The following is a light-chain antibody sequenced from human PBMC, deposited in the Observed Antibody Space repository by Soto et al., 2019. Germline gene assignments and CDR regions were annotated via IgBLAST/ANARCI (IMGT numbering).Light chain of an antibody. V-gene: IGKV1-9*01. CDR3: QQLNTLPFT. Sequence: IQLTQSPSSLSASVGDRVTITCRASQGISRSLAWYQQNPGKAPKLLIFEASTLQSGVPSRFSGSGSGTEFTLTISGLLPEDFATYHCQQLNTLPFTFGQGTRLEIK. CDR2: EAS. CDR1: QGISRS. J-gene: IGKJ5*01.